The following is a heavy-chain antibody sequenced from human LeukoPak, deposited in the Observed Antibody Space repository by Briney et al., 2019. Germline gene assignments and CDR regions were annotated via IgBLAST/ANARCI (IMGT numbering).Heavy chain of an antibody. V-gene: IGHV4-59*11. CDR1: DDSFSSHY. CDR2: ISYIGST. Sequence: SETLSLTCAVSDDSFSSHYWTWIRQPPGKGLEWIGYISYIGSTNYNPSLKSRVTISIDTSKNQFSLKLASVTAADTAVYYCARDLVTVTKGFDIWGQGTMVSVSS. J-gene: IGHJ3*02. D-gene: IGHD4-17*01. CDR3: ARDLVTVTKGFDI.